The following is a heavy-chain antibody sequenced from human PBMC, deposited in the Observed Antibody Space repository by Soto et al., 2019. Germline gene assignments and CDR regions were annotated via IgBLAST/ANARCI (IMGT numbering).Heavy chain of an antibody. D-gene: IGHD3-3*01. V-gene: IGHV1-2*04. Sequence: RQAPGQGLEWMGWINPNSGGTNYAQKFQGWVTMTRDTSISTAYMELSRLRSDDTAVYYCARGGYDFWSGYYTFDYWGQGTLVTVSS. CDR3: ARGGYDFWSGYYTFDY. CDR2: INPNSGGT. J-gene: IGHJ4*02.